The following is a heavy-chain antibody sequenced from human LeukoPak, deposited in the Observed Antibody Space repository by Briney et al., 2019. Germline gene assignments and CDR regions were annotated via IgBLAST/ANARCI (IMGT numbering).Heavy chain of an antibody. Sequence: SETLSLTCTVSGGSISSYHWSWIRQPPGKGLEWIGYIYNSGSTNYNPSLKSRVTISVDTSKNQFSLNLSSVTAADTAVYYCARDLGSSWYPDAFDIWGQGTMVTVSS. D-gene: IGHD6-13*01. J-gene: IGHJ3*02. V-gene: IGHV4-59*01. CDR2: IYNSGST. CDR1: GGSISSYH. CDR3: ARDLGSSWYPDAFDI.